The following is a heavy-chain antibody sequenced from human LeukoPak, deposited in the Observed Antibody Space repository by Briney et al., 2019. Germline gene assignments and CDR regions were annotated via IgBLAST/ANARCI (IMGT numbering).Heavy chain of an antibody. CDR2: ISGGGRTT. Sequence: GGSLRLSCVGSGFTFSDYWMSWVRQAPGKGLQWVAVISGGGRTTEYADFGKGRFTISRDNSKNTLSLQMNSLTVEDTAIYFCAKNVVVKRYIDFWGQGTLVTVSS. D-gene: IGHD2-15*01. CDR1: GFTFSDYW. J-gene: IGHJ4*02. CDR3: AKNVVVKRYIDF. V-gene: IGHV3-23*01.